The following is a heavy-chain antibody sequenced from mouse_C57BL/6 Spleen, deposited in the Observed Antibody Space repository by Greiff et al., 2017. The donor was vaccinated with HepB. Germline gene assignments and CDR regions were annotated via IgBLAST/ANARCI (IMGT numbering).Heavy chain of an antibody. D-gene: IGHD1-1*01. CDR2: INPSNGGT. CDR3: ARGGLLRLYYFDY. J-gene: IGHJ2*01. CDR1: GYTFTSYW. V-gene: IGHV1-53*01. Sequence: VQLQQPGPELVKPGASVKLSCKASGYTFTSYWMHWVKQRPGQGLEWIGNINPSNGGTNYNEKFKSKATLTVDKSSSTAYMQLSSLTSEDSAVYYCARGGLLRLYYFDYWGKGTTLTVSS.